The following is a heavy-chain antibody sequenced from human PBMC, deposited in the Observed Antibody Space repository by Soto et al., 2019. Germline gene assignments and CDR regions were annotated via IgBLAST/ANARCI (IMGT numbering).Heavy chain of an antibody. CDR2: ISSSSGYI. CDR1: GFTLSTYR. CDR3: ARDQGEYDIMTERYFYYMDV. V-gene: IGHV3-21*04. J-gene: IGHJ6*03. D-gene: IGHD3-9*01. Sequence: EVQLVESGGGVVKPGGSLRLSCAASGFTLSTYRMSWVRQAPGKALEWVSSISSSSGYIYYADSVKGRFTISRDNAKNSLDLQMNSLRAEDTAVYYCARDQGEYDIMTERYFYYMDVWGKGTTVTISS.